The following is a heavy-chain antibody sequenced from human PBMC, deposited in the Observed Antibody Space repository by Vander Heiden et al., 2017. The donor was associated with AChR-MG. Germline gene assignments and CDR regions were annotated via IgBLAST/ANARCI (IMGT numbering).Heavy chain of an antibody. CDR3: ARGPRVGQQLATGSLYYYYMDV. V-gene: IGHV1-18*01. CDR2: ISAYNGNT. CDR1: GYTFTSYG. D-gene: IGHD6-13*01. J-gene: IGHJ6*03. Sequence: QVQLVQSGAEVKKPGASVKVSCRPSGYTFTSYGISWVGQAPGQGLEWMGWISAYNGNTNYAQKLQGRVTMTTDTSTSTAYMEMRSLRSDDTAVYYCARGPRVGQQLATGSLYYYYMDVWGKGTTVTVSS.